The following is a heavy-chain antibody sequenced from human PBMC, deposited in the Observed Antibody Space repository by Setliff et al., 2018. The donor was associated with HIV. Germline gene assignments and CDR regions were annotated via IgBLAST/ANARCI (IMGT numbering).Heavy chain of an antibody. J-gene: IGHJ4*02. CDR2: VTHSGRT. CDR1: GGSFSGYY. CDR3: ARGVRDNSGWSSYYFDY. Sequence: PSETLSLTCAVSGGSFSGYYWSWIRQPPGKGLEWIGEVTHSGRTNYNPSLESRVTTSVDTSKKQFSLRLTSVTAADTAVYYCARGVRDNSGWSSYYFDYWCQGTLVTVSS. V-gene: IGHV4-34*01. D-gene: IGHD6-19*01.